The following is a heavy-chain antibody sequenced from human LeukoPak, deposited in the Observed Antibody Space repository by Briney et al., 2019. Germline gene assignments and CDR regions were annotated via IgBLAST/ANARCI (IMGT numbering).Heavy chain of an antibody. CDR2: VSSDGSID. Sequence: GGSLRLSCAASGFTFSSYGMHWVRQAPGKGLEWVAVVSSDGSIDYYADSVRGRFTVSRDNSRSMVWLQMNSLTAEDTAMYYCGRDLNWGAFDIRGLGTLVTVSS. V-gene: IGHV3-30*03. D-gene: IGHD7-27*01. CDR3: GRDLNWGAFDI. CDR1: GFTFSSYG. J-gene: IGHJ3*02.